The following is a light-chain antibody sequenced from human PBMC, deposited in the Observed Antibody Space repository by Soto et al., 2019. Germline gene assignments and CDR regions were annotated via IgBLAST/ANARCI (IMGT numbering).Light chain of an antibody. V-gene: IGKV1-5*03. Sequence: DIQMTQSPSTLSGSVGDRVTITCRASQTISIWLAWYQQKPGKAPKLLIYKASTLKSGVPSRFSGSGSGTDFTLTISSLQPDDFATYYCQQYNSYSEAFGQGTKVELK. CDR3: QQYNSYSEA. CDR2: KAS. CDR1: QTISIW. J-gene: IGKJ1*01.